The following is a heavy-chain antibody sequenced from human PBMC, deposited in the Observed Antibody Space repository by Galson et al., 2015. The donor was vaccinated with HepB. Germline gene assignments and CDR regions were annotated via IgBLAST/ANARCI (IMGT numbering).Heavy chain of an antibody. J-gene: IGHJ6*02. V-gene: IGHV3-11*06. CDR3: ARPGRRYSSSWCMDV. CDR1: GFTFSDYY. Sequence: SLRLSCAASGFTFSDYYMGWIRQAPGKGLEWVSYISSSSSYTNYADSVKGRFTISRDNAKNSLYLQMNSLRAEDTAVYYCARPGRRYSSSWCMDVWGQGTTVTVSS. D-gene: IGHD6-13*01. CDR2: ISSSSSYT.